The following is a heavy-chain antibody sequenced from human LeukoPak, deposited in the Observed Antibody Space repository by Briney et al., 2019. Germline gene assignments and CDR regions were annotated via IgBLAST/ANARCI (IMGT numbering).Heavy chain of an antibody. CDR3: ARHGLAVARKGSFDP. D-gene: IGHD6-19*01. CDR1: VGSISSYY. V-gene: IGHV4-59*08. Sequence: SETLSLTCTVSVGSISSYYWSWIRQPPGKGLEWIGYIYYSGSTNYNPSLKSRVTISVDTSKNQFSLKLSSVTAADTAVYYCARHGLAVARKGSFDPWGQGTLVTVSS. CDR2: IYYSGST. J-gene: IGHJ5*02.